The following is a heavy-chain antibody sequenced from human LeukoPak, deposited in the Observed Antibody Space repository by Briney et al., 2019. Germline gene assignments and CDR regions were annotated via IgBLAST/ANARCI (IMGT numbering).Heavy chain of an antibody. J-gene: IGHJ5*02. CDR1: GYSIRSGYY. V-gene: IGHV4-38-2*01. CDR3: ARGGVVVVAATPTRDNWFDP. CDR2: VFHGGST. D-gene: IGHD2-15*01. Sequence: PSETLSLTCAVSGYSIRSGYYWGWIRQPPGKGLEWIGSVFHGGSTYYNPSLKSRVTISVDTSKNQFSLKLSSVTAADTAVYYCARGGVVVVAATPTRDNWFDPWGQGTLVTVSS.